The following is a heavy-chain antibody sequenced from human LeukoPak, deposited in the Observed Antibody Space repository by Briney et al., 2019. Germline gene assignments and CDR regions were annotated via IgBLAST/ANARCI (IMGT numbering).Heavy chain of an antibody. CDR1: GGSISSGSYY. J-gene: IGHJ5*02. Sequence: SETLSLTCTVSGGSISSGSYYWSWIRQPAGKGLEWIGYIYYSGSTNYNPSLKSRVTISVDTSKNQFSLKLSSVTAADTALYYCARAGWIHGWFDPWGQGTLVTVSS. CDR3: ARAGWIHGWFDP. V-gene: IGHV4-61*10. D-gene: IGHD6-19*01. CDR2: IYYSGST.